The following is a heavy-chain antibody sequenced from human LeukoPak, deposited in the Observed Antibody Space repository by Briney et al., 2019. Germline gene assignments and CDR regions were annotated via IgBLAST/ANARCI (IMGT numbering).Heavy chain of an antibody. V-gene: IGHV4-39*07. Sequence: SETLSLTCTVSGVSISSSNSYWGWIRRPPGKGLEWIGSIYYSGNTYYNASLKSRVTMSVDTSKNQFSLKLSSVTAADTAVYYCARVISSGWYGDFDYWGQGTLVTVSS. D-gene: IGHD6-19*01. CDR1: GVSISSSNSY. CDR3: ARVISSGWYGDFDY. J-gene: IGHJ4*02. CDR2: IYYSGNT.